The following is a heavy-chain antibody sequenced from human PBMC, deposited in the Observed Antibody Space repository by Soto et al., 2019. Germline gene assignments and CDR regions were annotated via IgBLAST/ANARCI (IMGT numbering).Heavy chain of an antibody. CDR3: ARDGQYSYGYVVDYYYGMDV. CDR1: GGSISSYY. Sequence: SETLSLTCTVSGGSISSYYWSWIRQPPGKRLEWIGYIYYSGSTNYNPSLKSRVTISVDTSKNQFSLKLSSVTAADTAVYYCARDGQYSYGYVVDYYYGMDVWGQGTTVTVSS. CDR2: IYYSGST. J-gene: IGHJ6*02. V-gene: IGHV4-59*01. D-gene: IGHD5-18*01.